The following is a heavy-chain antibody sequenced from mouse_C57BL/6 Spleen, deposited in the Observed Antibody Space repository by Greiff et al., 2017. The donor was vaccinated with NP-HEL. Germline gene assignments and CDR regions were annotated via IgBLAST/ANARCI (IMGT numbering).Heavy chain of an antibody. J-gene: IGHJ2*01. V-gene: IGHV3-1*01. Sequence: EVQLQQSGPGMVKPSQSLSLTCTVTGYSITSGYDWHWIRHFPGNKLEWMGYISYSGSTNYNPSLKSRISITHDTSKNHFFLKLNSVTTEDTATYYCARGGIYYGNYIFDYWGQGTTLTVSS. CDR3: ARGGIYYGNYIFDY. D-gene: IGHD2-1*01. CDR2: ISYSGST. CDR1: GYSITSGYD.